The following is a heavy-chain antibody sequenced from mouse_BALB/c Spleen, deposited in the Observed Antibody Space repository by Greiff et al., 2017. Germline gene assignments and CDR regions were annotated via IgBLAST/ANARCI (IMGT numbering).Heavy chain of an antibody. J-gene: IGHJ4*01. D-gene: IGHD2-14*01. CDR3: AREEVLYYYAMDY. Sequence: EVQLQESGPGLVKPSQSLSLTCSVTGYSITSGYYWNWIRQFPGNKLEWMGYISYDGSNNYNPSLKNRISITRDTSKNQFFLKLNSVTTEDTATYYCAREEVLYYYAMDYWGQGTSVTVSS. CDR1: GYSITSGYY. CDR2: ISYDGSN. V-gene: IGHV3-6*02.